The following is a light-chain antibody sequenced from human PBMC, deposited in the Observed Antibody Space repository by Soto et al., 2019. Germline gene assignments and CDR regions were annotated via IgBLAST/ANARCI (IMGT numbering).Light chain of an antibody. V-gene: IGKV3-11*01. CDR3: QQRNTWPPVT. Sequence: ELARTKSQDTPSLSPGERATLSCRPSPSVPNYVAWYQQKPGQAPRLLIYGAFNRATGSPARFSCSGSGADFTLTISSLEPEDFAIYYCQQRNTWPPVTFGQGTRLEI. CDR1: PSVPNY. J-gene: IGKJ5*01. CDR2: GAF.